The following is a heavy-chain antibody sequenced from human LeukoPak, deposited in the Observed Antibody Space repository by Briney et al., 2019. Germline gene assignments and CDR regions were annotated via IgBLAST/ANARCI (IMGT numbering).Heavy chain of an antibody. V-gene: IGHV3-74*01. CDR1: GFTFSSYW. Sequence: GGSLRLSCAASGFTFSSYWIHWVRQAPGKGLVWVSRINSDGSSTSYADSVKGRFTISRDNAKNTLSLQMNSLRAEDTAVYYCAREVVGRFYDRGGPGAFDYWGQGTLVTVSS. J-gene: IGHJ4*02. CDR3: AREVVGRFYDRGGPGAFDY. D-gene: IGHD5/OR15-5a*01. CDR2: INSDGSST.